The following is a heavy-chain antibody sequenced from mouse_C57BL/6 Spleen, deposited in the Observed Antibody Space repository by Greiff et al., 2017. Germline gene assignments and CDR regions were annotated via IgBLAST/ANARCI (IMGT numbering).Heavy chain of an antibody. CDR1: GYAFTNYL. Sequence: VQLVESGAELVRPGTSVKVSCKASGYAFTNYLIEWVKQRPGQGLEWIGVINPGSGGTNYNEKFKGKATLTADKSSSTAYMQLSSLTSEDSAVYFCARSVSYYFDYWGQGTTLTVSS. CDR2: INPGSGGT. J-gene: IGHJ2*01. V-gene: IGHV1-54*01. CDR3: ARSVSYYFDY.